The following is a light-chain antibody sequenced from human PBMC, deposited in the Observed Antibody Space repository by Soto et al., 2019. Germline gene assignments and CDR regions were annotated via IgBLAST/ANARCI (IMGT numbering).Light chain of an antibody. J-gene: IGLJ3*02. CDR2: EDS. CDR3: SSYTSRSAVV. CDR1: SSNIGGYNY. Sequence: QSVLTQPASVSGSPGQSLTISCTGTSSNIGGYNYDSWYQQHPTKANKLIICEDSNPPSGVSNRFSGAKSGNTASLTIAGLYAEEEAYYYCSSYTSRSAVVFGGGTKLTVL. V-gene: IGLV2-14*01.